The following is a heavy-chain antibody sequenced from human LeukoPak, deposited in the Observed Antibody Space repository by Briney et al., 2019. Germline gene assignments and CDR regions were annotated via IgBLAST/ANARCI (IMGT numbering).Heavy chain of an antibody. CDR1: GFTFSSYN. CDR2: IGSSVSTR. J-gene: IGHJ4*02. V-gene: IGHV3-48*01. CDR3: AREGSDFWSGYSKGYFDY. D-gene: IGHD3-3*01. Sequence: PGGSLRLSCAVSGFTFSSYNMNWVRRAPGKGLEWVSYIGSSVSTRYYADSVRGRFTISRDNGKHSLYLQMNSLRAEDTAVYYCAREGSDFWSGYSKGYFDYWGQGTLVTVSS.